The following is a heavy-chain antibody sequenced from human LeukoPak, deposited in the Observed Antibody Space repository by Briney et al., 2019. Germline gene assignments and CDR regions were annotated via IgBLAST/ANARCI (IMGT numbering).Heavy chain of an antibody. J-gene: IGHJ5*02. D-gene: IGHD6-6*01. CDR3: ARGDEYSSSSADWFDP. CDR1: GGSISSGGYS. CDR2: IYYSGST. V-gene: IGHV4-30-4*07. Sequence: SETLSLTCAVSGGSISSGGYSWSWIRQPPGKGLEWIGCIYYSGSTYYNPSLKSRVTILLDTSKNQFSLKLSSVTAADTAVYYCARGDEYSSSSADWFDPWGQGTLVTVSS.